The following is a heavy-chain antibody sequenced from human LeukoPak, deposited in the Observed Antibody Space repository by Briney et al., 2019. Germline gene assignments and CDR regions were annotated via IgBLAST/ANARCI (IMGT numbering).Heavy chain of an antibody. Sequence: GGSLTLSCAASGFNFADHAMRWVRQAPGKGLEWVSGIRGTGSRTDYADSVKGRFTISRDNSKDTLYLQMNSLRADDTAVYYCAKTSRGNSGYDSPFDYWGQGTLVTVSS. D-gene: IGHD5-12*01. CDR1: GFNFADHA. CDR2: IRGTGSRT. J-gene: IGHJ4*02. CDR3: AKTSRGNSGYDSPFDY. V-gene: IGHV3-23*01.